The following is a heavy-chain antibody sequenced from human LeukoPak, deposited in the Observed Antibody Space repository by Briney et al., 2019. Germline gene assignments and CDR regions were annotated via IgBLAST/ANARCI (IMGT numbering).Heavy chain of an antibody. CDR3: VRDRGTYRPIDY. CDR2: ISYTGTYI. Sequence: GGSLRLSCAASAFSLNAYNMNWVRQAPGKGLEWVSSISYTGTYIYYADSVKGRFTISRDNAQNSLYLQMNSLRAEDTAIYYCVRDRGTYRPIDYWGQGTLVTVPS. CDR1: AFSLNAYN. D-gene: IGHD1-26*01. J-gene: IGHJ4*02. V-gene: IGHV3-21*04.